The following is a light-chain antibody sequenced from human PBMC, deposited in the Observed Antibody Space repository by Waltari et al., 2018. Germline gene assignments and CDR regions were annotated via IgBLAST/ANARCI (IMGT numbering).Light chain of an antibody. CDR1: SGSLSTTSY. V-gene: IGLV8-61*01. CDR2: KAN. J-gene: IGLJ3*02. CDR3: ALYMGSGIWV. Sequence: HTVVTQEPSLSVSPGGTVTLTCALSSGSLSTTSYPTWYQQTPGQAPRTLVYKANARSSGVPDRFSGSSLGNTAALTITGAQADDESDYYCALYMGSGIWVFGGGTRLTVL.